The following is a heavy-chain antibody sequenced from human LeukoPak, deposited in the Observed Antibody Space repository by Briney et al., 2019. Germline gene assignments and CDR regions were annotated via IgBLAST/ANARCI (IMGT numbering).Heavy chain of an antibody. CDR2: ISGSGSYI. D-gene: IGHD3-22*01. J-gene: IGHJ4*02. Sequence: GRSLRLSCAASGFTFSSYGMSWVRQAPGKGLEWVSAISGSGSYISYADSMKGRFTISRDSAKNSVYLQMNSLRSEDTAVYYCARGKFDSSGYYIDYWGQGTLVTVSS. V-gene: IGHV3-21*06. CDR1: GFTFSSYG. CDR3: ARGKFDSSGYYIDY.